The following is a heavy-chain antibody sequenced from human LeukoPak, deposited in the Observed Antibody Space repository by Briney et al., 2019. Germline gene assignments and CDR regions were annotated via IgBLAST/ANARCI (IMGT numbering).Heavy chain of an antibody. V-gene: IGHV1-8*01. D-gene: IGHD6-13*01. CDR3: ARGVRGAAAADDAFDI. Sequence: ASVKVSCKASGFTFTSHDYNWVRQATGQGLEWMGWMNPNSGNTGYAQKFQGRVTMTRDTSITTVYMELSSLTSEDTAVYYCARGVRGAAAADDAFDIWGQGTMVTVSS. CDR1: GFTFTSHD. J-gene: IGHJ3*02. CDR2: MNPNSGNT.